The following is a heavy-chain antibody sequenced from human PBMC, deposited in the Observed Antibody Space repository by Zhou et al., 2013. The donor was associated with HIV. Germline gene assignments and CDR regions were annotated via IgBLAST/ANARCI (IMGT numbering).Heavy chain of an antibody. CDR2: ISGYNGNT. CDR3: ARGVVVPAANWFDP. CDR1: GYTFTSYG. V-gene: IGHV1-18*01. D-gene: IGHD2-2*01. Sequence: QVQLVQSGAEAKKPGASVKVSCKTSGYTFTSYGISWVRQAPGQGLEWMGWISGYNGNTNYAQNFQGRVTMTTDTSTSTAYMEVRSLRSDDTAVYYCARGVVVPAANWFDPWGQGTLVTVSS. J-gene: IGHJ5*02.